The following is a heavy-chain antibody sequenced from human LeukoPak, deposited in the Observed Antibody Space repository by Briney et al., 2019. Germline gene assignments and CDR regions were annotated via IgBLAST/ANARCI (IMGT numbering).Heavy chain of an antibody. V-gene: IGHV3-7*05. J-gene: IGHJ4*02. CDR3: ARDQGSSGWYYFDY. Sequence: GGSLRLSCAASGFTFSSSWMTWVRQAPGKGLEWVAHIKEDGTEEYYVDSVKGRFTISRDNAKNSLYLQMNSLRAEDTAVFYCARDQGSSGWYYFDYWGQGTLVTVSS. CDR1: GFTFSSSW. CDR2: IKEDGTEE. D-gene: IGHD6-19*01.